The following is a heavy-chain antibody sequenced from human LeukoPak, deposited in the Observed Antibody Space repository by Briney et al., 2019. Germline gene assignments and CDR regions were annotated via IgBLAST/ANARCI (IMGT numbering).Heavy chain of an antibody. J-gene: IGHJ6*03. CDR2: ISSTGSNT. CDR3: AARRGYYHYMDV. Sequence: PGGSLRLSCATSGFTFSSYAVAWVRQAPGKGLEWVSSISSTGSNTYYADSVKGRFTISRDNSKNTLSLQMNSLTAEDTAVYYCAARRGYYHYMDVWGKGTTVTVSS. D-gene: IGHD3-3*01. CDR1: GFTFSSYA. V-gene: IGHV3-23*01.